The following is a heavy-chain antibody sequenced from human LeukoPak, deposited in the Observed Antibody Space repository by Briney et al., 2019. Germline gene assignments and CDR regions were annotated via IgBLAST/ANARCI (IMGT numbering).Heavy chain of an antibody. CDR2: ISGSGGST. D-gene: IGHD3-22*01. V-gene: IGHV3-23*01. CDR3: AKDITMIVVVILVY. Sequence: PGGSLRLSCAASGFTVSSNYMSWVRQAPGKGLEWVSAISGSGGSTYYADSVKGRFTISRDNSKNTLYLQMNSLRAEDTAVYYCAKDITMIVVVILVYWGQGTLVTVSS. CDR1: GFTVSSNY. J-gene: IGHJ4*02.